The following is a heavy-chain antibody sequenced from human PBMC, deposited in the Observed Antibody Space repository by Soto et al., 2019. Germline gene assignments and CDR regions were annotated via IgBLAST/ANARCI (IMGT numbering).Heavy chain of an antibody. Sequence: QITLKESAPTLVKPTQTLTLTCTFSGFSLSTSGVAVGWIRQPPGKALEWLAVIYWDDDKLYTPSLKSRLTLPKNTSKNRVVLTLTNMDPANTATYYGARAITYNRGWFQNWFDPWGKGTRVTVSS. CDR2: IYWDDDK. V-gene: IGHV2-5*02. J-gene: IGHJ5*02. CDR1: GFSLSTSGVA. CDR3: ARAITYNRGWFQNWFDP. D-gene: IGHD6-19*01.